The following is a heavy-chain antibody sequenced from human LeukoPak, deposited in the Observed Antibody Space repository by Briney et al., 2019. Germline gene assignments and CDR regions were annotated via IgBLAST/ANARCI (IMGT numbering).Heavy chain of an antibody. CDR2: ISSVSNFR. CDR1: GFTFSDYY. D-gene: IGHD6-13*01. Sequence: PGGSLRLSCAASGFTFSDYYMSWIRQAPGKGLEWVSHISSVSNFRSYADSVKGRFTISRDNAKNSLYLQVNSLRAEDTAVYYCARPTIAAAGNFEYWGQGTLVTVSS. V-gene: IGHV3-11*03. J-gene: IGHJ4*02. CDR3: ARPTIAAAGNFEY.